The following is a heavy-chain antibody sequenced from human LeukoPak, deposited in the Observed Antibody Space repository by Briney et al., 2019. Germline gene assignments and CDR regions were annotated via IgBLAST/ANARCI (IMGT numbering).Heavy chain of an antibody. CDR3: ARHWSHSVAQFGRSYWFDP. Sequence: PSETLSLTCTVSGGSISSYYWSWIRQPAGKGLEWIGHMDTSGRTNYNSSLMSRVTMSVDTSKNQFSLRLTSVTAADTAVYYCARHWSHSVAQFGRSYWFDPWGQGTLVTVSS. D-gene: IGHD2-15*01. CDR2: MDTSGRT. V-gene: IGHV4-4*07. J-gene: IGHJ5*02. CDR1: GGSISSYY.